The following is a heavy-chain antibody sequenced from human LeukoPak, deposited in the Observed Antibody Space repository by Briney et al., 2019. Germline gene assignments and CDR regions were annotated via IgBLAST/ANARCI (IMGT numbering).Heavy chain of an antibody. V-gene: IGHV3-49*04. CDR2: IRSKAYGGTT. CDR1: GFTFGDYA. CDR3: TRDLDYGDYGGMDV. J-gene: IGHJ6*02. D-gene: IGHD4-17*01. Sequence: GGSLRLPCTASGFTFGDYAMSWVRQAPGKGLEWVGFIRSKAYGGTTEYAASVKGRFTISRDDSKSIAYLQMNSLKTEDTAVYYCTRDLDYGDYGGMDVWGQGTTVTVSS.